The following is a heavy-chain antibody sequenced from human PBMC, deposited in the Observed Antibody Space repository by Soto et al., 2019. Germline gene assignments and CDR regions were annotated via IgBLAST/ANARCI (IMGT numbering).Heavy chain of an antibody. Sequence: GGSLRLSCAASGFTFNTHWMHWVRQAPGKGLVWVSRINGVGSITDYADSVKGRFSISRANPRNTLYLQMNSLSPEDTAVYYCARAMTSVGAAAKGDFWGQGTLVTVSS. CDR3: ARAMTSVGAAAKGDF. CDR2: INGVGSIT. CDR1: GFTFNTHW. V-gene: IGHV3-74*01. J-gene: IGHJ4*02. D-gene: IGHD1-26*01.